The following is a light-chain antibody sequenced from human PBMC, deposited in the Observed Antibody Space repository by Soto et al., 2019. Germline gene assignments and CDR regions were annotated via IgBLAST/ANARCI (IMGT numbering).Light chain of an antibody. CDR1: GSDVGGYNF. J-gene: IGLJ2*01. CDR3: CSYAVNYVV. Sequence: QSVLAQPRSVSGPPGQSVTISCTGTGSDVGGYNFVSWYQHHPGKDPKLLIYDVNKRPSGVPDRFFGSKSGNTASLTISGLQTEDEADYYCCSYAVNYVVFGGGTKLTVL. V-gene: IGLV2-11*01. CDR2: DVN.